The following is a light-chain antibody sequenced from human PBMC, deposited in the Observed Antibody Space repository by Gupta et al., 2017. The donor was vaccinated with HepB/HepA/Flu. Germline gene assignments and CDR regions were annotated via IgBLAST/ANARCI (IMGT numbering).Light chain of an antibody. CDR2: DVN. J-gene: IGLJ2*01. CDR1: SSDVGGDNY. V-gene: IGLV2-11*01. Sequence: QSALTQPRSVSGSPGQSVTISCTGTSSDVGGDNYVSWYRLYPGKVPKLMIYDVNKRPSGVPDRFSGSKSANTASLTISGLQADDEADYYCCSYAGSDTLVVFGGGTKLTVL. CDR3: CSYAGSDTLVV.